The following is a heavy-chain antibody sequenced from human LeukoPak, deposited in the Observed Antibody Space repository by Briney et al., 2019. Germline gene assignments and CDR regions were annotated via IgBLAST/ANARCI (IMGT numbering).Heavy chain of an antibody. CDR1: GFTFSIYT. J-gene: IGHJ4*02. D-gene: IGHD3-22*01. V-gene: IGHV3-21*04. CDR3: AREGEDYYDSSGPIDY. Sequence: GGSLRLSCAASGFTFSIYTMNWVRQAPGKGLEWVSSISSSSSIYDADSVKGRFTISRDNSKNTLYLQMNSLRAEDTAVYYCAREGEDYYDSSGPIDYWGQGTLVTVSS. CDR2: ISSSSSI.